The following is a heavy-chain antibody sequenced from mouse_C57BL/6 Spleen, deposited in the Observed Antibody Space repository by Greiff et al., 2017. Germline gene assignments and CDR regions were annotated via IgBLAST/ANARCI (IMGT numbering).Heavy chain of an antibody. J-gene: IGHJ2*01. V-gene: IGHV1-52*01. D-gene: IGHD4-1*01. CDR3: AREGNWVPFDY. CDR1: GYTFTSYW. CDR2: IDPSDSET. Sequence: QVQLQQSGAELVRPGSSVKLSCKASGYTFTSYWMHWVKQRPIQGLEWIGNIDPSDSETHYNQKFKDKATLTVDKSSSTAYMQLSSLTSEDSAVYYGAREGNWVPFDYWGQGTTLTVSA.